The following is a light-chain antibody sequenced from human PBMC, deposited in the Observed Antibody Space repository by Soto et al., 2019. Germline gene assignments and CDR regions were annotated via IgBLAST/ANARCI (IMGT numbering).Light chain of an antibody. CDR3: SSYGGTNRLKF. Sequence: QSVLTQPPSASGSPGQSVTISCTGTSSDVGGYNYVSWYQQHPGKAPKVMMYEVSKRPSGVPDRFSGSKSGNTASLTVSGLQAEDEADYYCSSYGGTNRLKFFGGGTKLTVL. J-gene: IGLJ2*01. CDR1: SSDVGGYNY. V-gene: IGLV2-8*01. CDR2: EVS.